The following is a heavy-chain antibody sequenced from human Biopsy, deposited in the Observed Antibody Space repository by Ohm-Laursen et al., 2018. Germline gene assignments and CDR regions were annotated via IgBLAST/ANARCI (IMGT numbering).Heavy chain of an antibody. CDR1: GGSMTGYE. D-gene: IGHD1-26*01. CDR2: IYYSGGT. V-gene: IGHV4-59*07. CDR3: ARVEAGTYDALDI. Sequence: SDTLSLTCGVSGGSMTGYEWSWIRLAPGKGLEWIGYIYYSGGTKYNPSLASRVTFLVDTSKSQFSLKLYSVTAADTAVYYCARVEAGTYDALDIWGQGTLVAVSA. J-gene: IGHJ3*02.